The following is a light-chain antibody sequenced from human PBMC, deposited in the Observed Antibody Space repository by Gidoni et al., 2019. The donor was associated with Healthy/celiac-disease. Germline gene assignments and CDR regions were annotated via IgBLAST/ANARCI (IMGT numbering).Light chain of an antibody. V-gene: IGKV3-11*01. CDR1: QSVRSY. Sequence: EIVLTQSPATLSLSPGEIATLSCRASQSVRSYLAWYQPKPGQAPRLLIYDASNRATGIPARFSGSGSGTDFTLTISSLEPEDFAVYYCQQRSNWPPVFTFGPGTKVDIK. CDR2: DAS. J-gene: IGKJ3*01. CDR3: QQRSNWPPVFT.